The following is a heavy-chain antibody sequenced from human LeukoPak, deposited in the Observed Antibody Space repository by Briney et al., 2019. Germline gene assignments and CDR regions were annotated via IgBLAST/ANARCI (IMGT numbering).Heavy chain of an antibody. CDR2: IYSSGST. Sequence: SQTLSLTCTVSGGSISSGSYYWSWIRQPAGTGLEWIGRIYSSGSTNYNPSLKSRVTISVDTSKNQFSLRLSSVTAADTAVYYCARGATAKSIFDYWGQGTLVTVSS. CDR1: GGSISSGSYY. CDR3: ARGATAKSIFDY. J-gene: IGHJ4*02. V-gene: IGHV4-61*02. D-gene: IGHD1-26*01.